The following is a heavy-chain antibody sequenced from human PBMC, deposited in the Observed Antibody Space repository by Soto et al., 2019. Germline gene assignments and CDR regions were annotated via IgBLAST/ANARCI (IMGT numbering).Heavy chain of an antibody. CDR3: ARGLGYCSGGSCYSDYYYYGMDV. CDR2: IIPIFGTA. CDR1: GGTFSSYA. V-gene: IGHV1-69*01. D-gene: IGHD2-15*01. Sequence: QVQLVQSGAEVKKPGSSVKVSCKASGGTFSSYAISWVRQAPGQGLEWMGGIIPIFGTANYAQKFQGRVTITADESTSTAYMELSSLRSEGMAVYYCARGLGYCSGGSCYSDYYYYGMDVWGQGTTVTVSS. J-gene: IGHJ6*02.